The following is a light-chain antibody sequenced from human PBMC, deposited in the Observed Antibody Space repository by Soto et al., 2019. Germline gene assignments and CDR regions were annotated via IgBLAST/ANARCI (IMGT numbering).Light chain of an antibody. CDR1: SSDVGGYNY. CDR3: SSYAGSKNLV. Sequence: QSALTQPPSASGSPGQSVTISCPGTSSDVGGYNYVSWYQQHPGTAPKLMIYEVSKRPSGVPDRFSGSKSGNTASLTVSGLQAEDEADYYCSSYAGSKNLVFGGGTKLTVL. V-gene: IGLV2-8*01. CDR2: EVS. J-gene: IGLJ2*01.